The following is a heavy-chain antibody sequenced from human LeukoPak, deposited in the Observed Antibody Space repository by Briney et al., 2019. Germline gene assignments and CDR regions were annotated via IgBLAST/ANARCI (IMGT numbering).Heavy chain of an antibody. CDR3: AKTTHYYGSGSYYNPVYFDY. CDR2: IKQDGSEK. Sequence: GGSMRLSCAASGFTFSSYWMSWVRQVPGKGLERVASIKQDGSEKYYVDSVKGRFTISRDNAENPLYLQMDSLRAEDTAVYYCAKTTHYYGSGSYYNPVYFDYWGQGTLVTVSS. J-gene: IGHJ4*02. D-gene: IGHD3-10*01. CDR1: GFTFSSYW. V-gene: IGHV3-7*01.